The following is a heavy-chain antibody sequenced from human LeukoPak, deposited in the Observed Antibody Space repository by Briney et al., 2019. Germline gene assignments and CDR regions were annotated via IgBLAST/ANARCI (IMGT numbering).Heavy chain of an antibody. D-gene: IGHD6-19*01. CDR3: ARGAYSSGSGGY. J-gene: IGHJ4*02. V-gene: IGHV1-2*02. CDR1: GYTFTGYY. Sequence: APVKVSCKASGYTFTGYYMHWVRQAPGQGLEWMGWINPNSGGTNYAQKFQGRVTMTRDTSISTAYMELSRLRSDDTAVYYCARGAYSSGSGGYWGQGTLVTVSS. CDR2: INPNSGGT.